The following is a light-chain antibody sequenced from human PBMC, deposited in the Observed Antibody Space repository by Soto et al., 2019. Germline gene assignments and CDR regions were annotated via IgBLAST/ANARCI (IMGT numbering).Light chain of an antibody. CDR1: QSISNH. Sequence: DVQMTQSPSSLSASVEDRVIITCRASQSISNHLNWYQQKPGKAPKRLIFAASSLQSGVPSRFSGSRSGPDFTLTISSRQPEDFATYYCQQSYSSPPTFGQGTKVDIK. V-gene: IGKV1-39*01. CDR2: AAS. CDR3: QQSYSSPPT. J-gene: IGKJ1*01.